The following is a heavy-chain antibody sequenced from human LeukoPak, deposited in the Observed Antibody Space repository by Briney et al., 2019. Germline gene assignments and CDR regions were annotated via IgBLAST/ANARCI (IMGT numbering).Heavy chain of an antibody. J-gene: IGHJ3*02. V-gene: IGHV3-7*03. CDR2: IKQDGSEK. Sequence: GGSLRLSCAASGFTFSSYWMSWVRQAPGKGLEWVANIKQDGSEKYYVDSVKGRFTISRDNAKNSLYLQMNSLRAEDTAVYYCARVTFGMIVTEATTREDAFDIWGQGTMVTVSS. CDR3: ARVTFGMIVTEATTREDAFDI. D-gene: IGHD3-22*01. CDR1: GFTFSSYW.